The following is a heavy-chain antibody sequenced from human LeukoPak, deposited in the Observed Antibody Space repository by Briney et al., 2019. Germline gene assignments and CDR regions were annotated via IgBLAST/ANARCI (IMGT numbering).Heavy chain of an antibody. J-gene: IGHJ4*02. CDR3: ARGTCNSGQLWLS. V-gene: IGHV4-34*01. D-gene: IGHD5-18*01. Sequence: SETLSLTCAVYGGSFSGYYWSWIRQPPGKGLEWIGEINHSGSTNYNPSLKSRVTISVDTSKNQFSLKLSSVTAADTAVYYCARGTCNSGQLWLSWGQGTLVTVSS. CDR2: INHSGST. CDR1: GGSFSGYY.